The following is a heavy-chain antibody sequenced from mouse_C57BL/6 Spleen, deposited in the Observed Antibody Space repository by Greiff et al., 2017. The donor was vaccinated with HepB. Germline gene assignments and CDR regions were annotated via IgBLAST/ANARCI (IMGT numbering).Heavy chain of an antibody. V-gene: IGHV1-9*01. J-gene: IGHJ4*01. Sequence: VQLQQSGAELMKPGASVKLSCKATGYTFTGYWIEWVKQRPGHGLEWIGEILPGSGSTNYNEKFKGKATFTADTSSNTAYMQISSLTTEDSAIYDCARQGGSRGGEYYAMDYWGQGTSVTVSS. CDR2: ILPGSGST. D-gene: IGHD1-1*01. CDR1: GYTFTGYW. CDR3: ARQGGSRGGEYYAMDY.